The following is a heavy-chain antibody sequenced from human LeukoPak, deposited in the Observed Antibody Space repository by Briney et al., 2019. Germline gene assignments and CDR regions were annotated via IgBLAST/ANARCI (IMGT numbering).Heavy chain of an antibody. CDR2: ISYSGFT. CDR3: AGHHPRNTVDF. D-gene: IGHD2/OR15-2a*01. CDR1: GGSISSYQ. V-gene: IGHV4-59*08. Sequence: SETLSLTCTVSGGSISSYQWSWIRQPPGKGLEWIGYISYSGFTNYNPSLKSRVTISLDTSKNQFSLKLTSVAAADTAVYYCAGHHPRNTVDFWGQGTLVTVSS. J-gene: IGHJ4*02.